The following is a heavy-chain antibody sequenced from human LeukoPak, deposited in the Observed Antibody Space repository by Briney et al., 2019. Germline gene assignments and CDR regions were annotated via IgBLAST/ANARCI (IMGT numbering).Heavy chain of an antibody. CDR1: GFTFSIDP. CDR3: NTDLNTGWEVLLRPG. CDR2: IKSKAAGGTA. Sequence: GGSLRLSCAASGFTFSIDPMTWVRQAPGKGLEWVGRIKSKAAGGTADYTAPVKGRFTISRDDSKDTLYLQMNSLKTEDTAVYYCNTDLNTGWEVLLRPGWGQGTLVTVSS. V-gene: IGHV3-15*01. J-gene: IGHJ4*02. D-gene: IGHD1-26*01.